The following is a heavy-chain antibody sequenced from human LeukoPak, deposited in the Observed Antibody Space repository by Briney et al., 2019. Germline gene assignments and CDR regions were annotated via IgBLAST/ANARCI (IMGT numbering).Heavy chain of an antibody. CDR2: IWYDGSNK. V-gene: IGHV3-33*01. D-gene: IGHD2-2*01. CDR3: ARDDRCSSTSCYLLDY. Sequence: PGGSLRLSCAASGFTFSSYGMHWVRQAPGEGLEWVAVIWYDGSNKYYADSVKGRFTISRDNSKNTLYLQMNSLRDEDTAVYYCARDDRCSSTSCYLLDYWGQGTLVTVSS. J-gene: IGHJ4*02. CDR1: GFTFSSYG.